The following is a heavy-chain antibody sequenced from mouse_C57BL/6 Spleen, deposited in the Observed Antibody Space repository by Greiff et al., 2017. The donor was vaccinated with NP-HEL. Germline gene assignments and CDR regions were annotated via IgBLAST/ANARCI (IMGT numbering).Heavy chain of an antibody. J-gene: IGHJ1*03. CDR1: GYTFTSYD. Sequence: QVQLKESGPELVKPGASVKLSCKASGYTFTSYDINWVKQRPGQGLEWIGWIYPRDGSTKYNEKFKGKATLTVDTSSSTAYMELHSLTSEDSAVYFCAREDDYDLYWYFDVWGTGTTVTVSS. CDR3: AREDDYDLYWYFDV. CDR2: IYPRDGST. V-gene: IGHV1-85*01. D-gene: IGHD2-4*01.